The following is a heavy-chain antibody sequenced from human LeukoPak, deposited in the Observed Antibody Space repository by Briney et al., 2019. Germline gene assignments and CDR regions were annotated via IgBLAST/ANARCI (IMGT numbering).Heavy chain of an antibody. CDR2: VYFSGST. J-gene: IGHJ4*02. Sequence: SETLSLTCAVSGGSVSSAYWSWIRQPPGKGLEWIGYVYFSGSTNYNPSLTSRVTISADTSKNHFSLKLTSVTAADTAVYYCARDAFGRSGFDYWGQGTLVTVSS. CDR1: GGSVSSAY. D-gene: IGHD3-3*02. V-gene: IGHV4-59*02. CDR3: ARDAFGRSGFDY.